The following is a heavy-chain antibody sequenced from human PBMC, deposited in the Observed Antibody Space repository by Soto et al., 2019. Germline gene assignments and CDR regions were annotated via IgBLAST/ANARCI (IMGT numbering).Heavy chain of an antibody. V-gene: IGHV1-69*13. D-gene: IGHD3-3*01. CDR1: VGTFSSYA. Sequence: SVKVSCKASVGTFSSYAISWVRQAPGQGLEWMGGIIPIFGTANYAQKFQGRVTITADESTSTAYMELSSLRSEDTAVYYCARDSKYYDFWSGYSRAYYYYGMDVWGQGTTVTVSS. CDR2: IIPIFGTA. J-gene: IGHJ6*02. CDR3: ARDSKYYDFWSGYSRAYYYYGMDV.